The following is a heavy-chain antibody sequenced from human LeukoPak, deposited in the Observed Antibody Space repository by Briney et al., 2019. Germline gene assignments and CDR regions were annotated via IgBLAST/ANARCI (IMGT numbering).Heavy chain of an antibody. CDR2: IIPILGIA. CDR3: ARDKDYYGSGSYGSYYYGMDV. CDR1: GYTLTELS. D-gene: IGHD3-10*01. V-gene: IGHV1-69*04. J-gene: IGHJ6*02. Sequence: ASVKVSCKVSGYTLTELSMHWVRQAPGQGLEWMGRIIPILGIANYAQKFQGRVTITADKSTSTAYMELSSLRSEDTAVYYCARDKDYYGSGSYGSYYYGMDVWGQGTTVTVSS.